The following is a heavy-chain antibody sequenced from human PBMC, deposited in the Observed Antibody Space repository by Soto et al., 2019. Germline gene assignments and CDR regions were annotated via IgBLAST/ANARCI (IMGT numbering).Heavy chain of an antibody. D-gene: IGHD6-19*01. J-gene: IGHJ5*02. V-gene: IGHV3-74*01. Sequence: EVQLVESGGGLVQPGGSLRLSCAASGFTFSNYWMHWVRQAPGKGLLWVSRINSDGSNTNSADSVKGRFTISRDNAKNTLYLQMNSLRAEDTAVYYCARPSGWYQAPESWGQGTLVAVSS. CDR3: ARPSGWYQAPES. CDR1: GFTFSNYW. CDR2: INSDGSNT.